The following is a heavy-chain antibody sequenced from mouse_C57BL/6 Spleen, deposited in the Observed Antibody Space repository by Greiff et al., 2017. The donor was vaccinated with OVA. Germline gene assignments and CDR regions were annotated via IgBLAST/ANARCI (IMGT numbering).Heavy chain of an antibody. Sequence: EVKVVESGGDLVKPGGSLKLSCAASGFTFSSYGMSWVRQTPDKRLEWVATISSGGSYTYYPDSVKGRFTISRDNAKNTLYLQMSSLKSEDTAMYYCASLYGSSYEGFAYWGQGTLVTVSA. CDR2: ISSGGSYT. V-gene: IGHV5-6*01. CDR3: ASLYGSSYEGFAY. D-gene: IGHD1-1*01. J-gene: IGHJ3*01. CDR1: GFTFSSYG.